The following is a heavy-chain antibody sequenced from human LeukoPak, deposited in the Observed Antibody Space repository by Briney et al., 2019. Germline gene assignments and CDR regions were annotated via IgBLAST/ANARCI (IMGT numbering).Heavy chain of an antibody. V-gene: IGHV4-4*02. CDR1: GGSISSSNW. J-gene: IGHJ4*02. CDR2: IHPSGEI. CDR3: ARGKQQLVPPFDY. Sequence: PSETLSLTCGVSGGSISSSNWWSWVRQPPGKGLEWIGEIHPSGEINYNPSLKSRVTISLDKSKNQFSLEMTSVTAADTAIYYCARGKQQLVPPFDYWGQGALVTVSS. D-gene: IGHD6-13*01.